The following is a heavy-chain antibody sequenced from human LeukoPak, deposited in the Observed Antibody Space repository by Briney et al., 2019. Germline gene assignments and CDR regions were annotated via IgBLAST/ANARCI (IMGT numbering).Heavy chain of an antibody. CDR1: GFTFSSYG. CDR2: ISYDGSNK. CDR3: ARVLALGQFDY. Sequence: GGSLRLSCAASGFTFSSYGMHWVRQAPGKGLEWVAVISYDGSNKYYADSVKGRFTISRDNSKNTLYLQMSSLRAEDTAVYYCARVLALGQFDYWGQGTLVTVSS. V-gene: IGHV3-30*03. J-gene: IGHJ4*02. D-gene: IGHD2-15*01.